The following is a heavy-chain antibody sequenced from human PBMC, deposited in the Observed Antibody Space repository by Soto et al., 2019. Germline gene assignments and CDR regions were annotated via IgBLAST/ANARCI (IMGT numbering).Heavy chain of an antibody. Sequence: QIQMVQSGAEVKQPGASVKISCKTSGYTFSSYSINWVRQAAGQGLEWMAWISTTSGNTNYAEIGPGRVTVTLDKSARTAFMEMWGLTSDDTAVYFCSRDNGYYDFWGQGTLVTVSP. CDR2: ISTTSGNT. V-gene: IGHV1-18*01. CDR3: SRDNGYYDF. D-gene: IGHD2-8*01. CDR1: GYTFSSYS. J-gene: IGHJ4*02.